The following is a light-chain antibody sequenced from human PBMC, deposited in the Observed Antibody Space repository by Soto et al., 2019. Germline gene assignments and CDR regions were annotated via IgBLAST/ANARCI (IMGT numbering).Light chain of an antibody. Sequence: QSVLTQPAPVSGSPGQSITISCTGTSSDVGIYNYVSWYQQHPGKAPKLIICEVYNRPSGVSNRFSGSKSGNTAFLTISVLQPEDEADYYCSSFTGPTTLDVFGTGTKVTVL. V-gene: IGLV2-14*01. J-gene: IGLJ1*01. CDR2: EVY. CDR1: SSDVGIYNY. CDR3: SSFTGPTTLDV.